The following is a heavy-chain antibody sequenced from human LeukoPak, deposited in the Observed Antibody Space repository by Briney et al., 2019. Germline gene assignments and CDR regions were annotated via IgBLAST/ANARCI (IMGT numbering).Heavy chain of an antibody. CDR1: GSTFSSYW. Sequence: GGSLRLSCAASGSTFSSYWMSWVRQAPGKGLEWVANIKQDGSEKYYVDSVKGRFTISRDNAKNSLYLQMNSLRAEDTAVYYCARVRYFDWLSDYWGQGTLVTVSS. CDR3: ARVRYFDWLSDY. D-gene: IGHD3-9*01. J-gene: IGHJ4*02. V-gene: IGHV3-7*03. CDR2: IKQDGSEK.